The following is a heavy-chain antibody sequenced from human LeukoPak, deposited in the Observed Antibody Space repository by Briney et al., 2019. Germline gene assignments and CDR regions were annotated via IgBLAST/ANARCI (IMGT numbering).Heavy chain of an antibody. CDR1: GYTFTGYY. D-gene: IGHD1-26*01. V-gene: IGHV1-2*06. Sequence: ASVKVSCKASGYTFTGYYMHWVRQAPGQGLEWMGRTNPNSGGTNYAQKFQGRVTMTRDTSISTAYMELSRLRSDDTAVYYCATHSGSLYYFDYWGQGTLVTVSS. CDR2: TNPNSGGT. J-gene: IGHJ4*02. CDR3: ATHSGSLYYFDY.